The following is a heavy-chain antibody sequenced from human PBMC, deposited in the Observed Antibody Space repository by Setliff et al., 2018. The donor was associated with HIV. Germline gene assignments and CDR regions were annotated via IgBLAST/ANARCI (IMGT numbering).Heavy chain of an antibody. D-gene: IGHD1-26*01. Sequence: SETLSLTCTVSGGSISHSHWSWIRQPPGKGLEWIGYVWDNGTTKYNPSLKSRVSMSLDTSKNQFSLKLSPVTAADTAVYYCARGGTSSNWFDPWGQGTLVTVSS. CDR3: ARGGTSSNWFDP. CDR2: VWDNGTT. J-gene: IGHJ5*02. CDR1: GGSISHSH. V-gene: IGHV4-59*01.